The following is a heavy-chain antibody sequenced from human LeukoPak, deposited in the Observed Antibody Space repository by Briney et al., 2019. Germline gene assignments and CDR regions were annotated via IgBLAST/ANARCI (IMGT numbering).Heavy chain of an antibody. CDR2: INHSGST. Sequence: SETLSLTCAVYGGSFSGYYWSWIRQPPGKGLEWIGGINHSGSTNYNPSLKSRVTISVDTSKNQFSLKLSSVTAADTAVYYCARVWLQYRYSSSWGAPDYWGQGTLVTVSS. CDR3: ARVWLQYRYSSSWGAPDY. D-gene: IGHD6-13*01. V-gene: IGHV4-34*01. J-gene: IGHJ4*02. CDR1: GGSFSGYY.